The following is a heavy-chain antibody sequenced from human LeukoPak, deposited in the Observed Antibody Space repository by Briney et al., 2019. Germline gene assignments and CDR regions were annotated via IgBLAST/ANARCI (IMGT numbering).Heavy chain of an antibody. CDR1: GYTFTSYG. J-gene: IGHJ4*02. CDR2: IRGYKDDT. CDR3: ERDLEYCTNGVCHIDY. Sequence: ASVKVSCKASGYTFTSYGISWVRQAPGQGVEWMGWIRGYKDDTNYAQNLQGRVTMTTDTSTSTAYMELRSLRSDDTAVYYCERDLEYCTNGVCHIDYWGQGTLVTVSS. D-gene: IGHD2-8*01. V-gene: IGHV1-18*01.